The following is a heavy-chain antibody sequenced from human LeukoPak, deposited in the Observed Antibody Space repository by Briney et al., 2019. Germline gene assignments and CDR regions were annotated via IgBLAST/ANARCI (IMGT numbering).Heavy chain of an antibody. CDR3: AKDKGYGYSYGYSDY. CDR2: ISGSGGST. V-gene: IGHV3-23*01. CDR1: GFTFSSYA. D-gene: IGHD5-18*01. Sequence: GGSLRLSCAASGFTFSSYAMSWVRQAPGKGLEWVSAISGSGGSTYYADSVKGRFTISRDNSKNTLYLQMNSLRAEDTAVYYCAKDKGYGYSYGYSDYWGQGTLVTVSS. J-gene: IGHJ4*02.